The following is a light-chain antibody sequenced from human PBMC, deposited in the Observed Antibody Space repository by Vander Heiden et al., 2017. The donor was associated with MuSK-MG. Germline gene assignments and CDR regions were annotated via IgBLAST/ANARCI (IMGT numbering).Light chain of an antibody. CDR2: AAS. CDR3: QQYYSTPPYT. J-gene: IGKJ2*01. CDR1: QSISSY. V-gene: IGKV1-39*01. Sequence: DIQMTQSPSSLSASVGDRVTIICRASQSISSYLTWYQQKPGKAPKLLIYAASSLQSGVPSRFSGSGSGTDFTLTISSLQPEDFATYYCQQYYSTPPYTFGQGTKLEIK.